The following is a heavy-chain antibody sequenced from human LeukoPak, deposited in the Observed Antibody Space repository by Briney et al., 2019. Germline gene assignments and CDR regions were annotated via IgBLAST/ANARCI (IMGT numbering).Heavy chain of an antibody. CDR3: STGGGTHDY. Sequence: MAGGSLRLSCAGSGLTFNNAWMRWVSQAPGKGLEWVGRIRSRAAGGTTDYGAPGKASFTISRDEPKNTLYLQMNTLKTENTAVYYCSTGGGTHDYWGQGTLVTVSS. V-gene: IGHV3-15*01. CDR2: IRSRAAGGTT. CDR1: GLTFNNAW. D-gene: IGHD2-15*01. J-gene: IGHJ4*02.